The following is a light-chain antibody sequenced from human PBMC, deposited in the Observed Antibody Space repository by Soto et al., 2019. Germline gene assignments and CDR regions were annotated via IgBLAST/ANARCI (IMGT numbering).Light chain of an antibody. CDR1: QSISRSD. J-gene: IGKJ4*02. V-gene: IGKV3-20*01. Sequence: ILVTPEAGSLSLSPEARVNLSCRASQSISRSDLAWYQHRPGQSPRLLIYATSSRATGIPDRFTGGGAGTGFTLTISRLEPEDCAVYYCQQYGSSTTFGGWTKV. CDR3: QQYGSSTT. CDR2: ATS.